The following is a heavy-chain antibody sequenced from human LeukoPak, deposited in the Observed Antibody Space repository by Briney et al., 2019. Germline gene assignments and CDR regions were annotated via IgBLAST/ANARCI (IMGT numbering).Heavy chain of an antibody. V-gene: IGHV1-46*01. J-gene: IGHJ5*02. D-gene: IGHD5-18*01. CDR1: GYTFTSYG. CDR2: INPSGGST. Sequence: VASVKVSCKASGYTFTSYGISWVRQAPGQGLEWMGIINPSGGSTSYAQKFQGRVTMTRDTSTSTVYMELSGLRSEDTAVYYCARQGSYGYWFDPWGQGALVTVSS. CDR3: ARQGSYGYWFDP.